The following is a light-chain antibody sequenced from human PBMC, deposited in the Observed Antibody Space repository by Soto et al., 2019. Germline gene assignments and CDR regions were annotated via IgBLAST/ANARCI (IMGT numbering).Light chain of an antibody. V-gene: IGKV3-15*01. CDR1: QSVSSN. J-gene: IGKJ5*01. CDR2: GAS. CDR3: QQYNNWRPIT. Sequence: EIGMTQSPATLSVSPGERATLSCRASQSVSSNLAWYQQKPGQAPRLLIYGASSRATGIPDRFSGSGSGTEFTLTISSLQSEDFAVYYCQQYNNWRPITFGQGTRLEIK.